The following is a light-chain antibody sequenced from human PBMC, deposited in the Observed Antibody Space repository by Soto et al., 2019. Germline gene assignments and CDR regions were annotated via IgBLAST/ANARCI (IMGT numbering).Light chain of an antibody. Sequence: DIQMTQSPPTLSASVGDRVTITCRASQTISTWLAWYQQKPGKAPKLLIYKASKLENGVPSRFSGSGSGTEFTLTISSLQPDDFAFYYCQQGNTWPWTFGQGTKVDIK. CDR1: QTISTW. CDR3: QQGNTWPWT. J-gene: IGKJ1*01. V-gene: IGKV1-5*03. CDR2: KAS.